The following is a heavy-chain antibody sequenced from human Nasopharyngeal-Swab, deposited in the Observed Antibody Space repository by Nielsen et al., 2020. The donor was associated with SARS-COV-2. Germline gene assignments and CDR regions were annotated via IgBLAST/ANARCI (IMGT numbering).Heavy chain of an antibody. V-gene: IGHV3-30*14. J-gene: IGHJ6*02. D-gene: IGHD6-13*01. CDR2: ISYDGSNK. Sequence: GESLKISCAASGFTFSSYAMHWVRQAPGKGLEWVAVISYDGSNKYYADSVKGRFTISRDNSKNTLYLQMNSLRAGDTAVYYCARDRVDSSSWGYYYYGMDVWGQGTTVTVSS. CDR3: ARDRVDSSSWGYYYYGMDV. CDR1: GFTFSSYA.